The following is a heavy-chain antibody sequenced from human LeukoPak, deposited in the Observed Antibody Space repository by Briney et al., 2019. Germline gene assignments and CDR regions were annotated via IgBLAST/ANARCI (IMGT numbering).Heavy chain of an antibody. CDR3: ARDLYYYDSSGYYPYFYYYGMDV. V-gene: IGHV3-7*01. J-gene: IGHJ6*02. CDR2: IKQDGSEK. D-gene: IGHD3-22*01. CDR1: GFTFSSYW. Sequence: PGGSLRLSCAASGFTFSSYWMSWVRQAPGKGLEWVANIKQDGSEKYYVDSVKGRFTISRDNAKNSLYLQMNSLRAEDTAVYYCARDLYYYDSSGYYPYFYYYGMDVWGQGITVTVSS.